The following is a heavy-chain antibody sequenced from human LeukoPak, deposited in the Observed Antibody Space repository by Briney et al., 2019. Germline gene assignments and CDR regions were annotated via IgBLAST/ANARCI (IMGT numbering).Heavy chain of an antibody. J-gene: IGHJ4*02. Sequence: PSETLSLTCTVSGASIRSYYWNWLRQPPGKGLEWIGYINYSGSTNFNPSLKSRATISMDTSKHHFSLKLSSVTAADTAVYYCARDTRSYDSSGYYFFDFWGQGTLLTVSS. D-gene: IGHD3-22*01. CDR3: ARDTRSYDSSGYYFFDF. CDR2: INYSGST. CDR1: GASIRSYY. V-gene: IGHV4-59*01.